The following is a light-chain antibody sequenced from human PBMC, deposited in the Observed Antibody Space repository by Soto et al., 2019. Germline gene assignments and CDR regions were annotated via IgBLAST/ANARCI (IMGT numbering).Light chain of an antibody. J-gene: IGKJ4*01. CDR2: ATS. CDR1: QSISRSD. V-gene: IGKV3-20*01. CDR3: QQYGSSPT. Sequence: EIVLTQTTGTVSLSPGESATLSCGASQSISRSDLAWYQHRPGQSPRLLVYATSSRATGIPDGFTGGGAGTGFTLTISRLEPEDSAVYFCQQYGSSPTFGGGTKLDIK.